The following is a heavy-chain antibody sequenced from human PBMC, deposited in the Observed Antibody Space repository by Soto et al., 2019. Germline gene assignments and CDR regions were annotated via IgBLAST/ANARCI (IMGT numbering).Heavy chain of an antibody. Sequence: GGSLRLSCTASGFTFSTSAMSWVRQAPGRGLEWVSGISGSGAGTYYADSVKGRFTISRDNSKNTLYLQMSGLRAEDAAVYYCAKGPTVFGAVISFDYYYGMYVGGQGTPVTVSS. CDR3: AKGPTVFGAVISFDYYYGMYV. J-gene: IGHJ6*02. CDR2: ISGSGAGT. V-gene: IGHV3-23*01. D-gene: IGHD3-3*01. CDR1: GFTFSTSA.